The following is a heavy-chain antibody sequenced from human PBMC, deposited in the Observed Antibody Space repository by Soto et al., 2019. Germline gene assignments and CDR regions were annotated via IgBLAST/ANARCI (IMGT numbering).Heavy chain of an antibody. CDR1: GFTFSSYG. D-gene: IGHD3-22*01. Sequence: PGGSLRLSCAASGFTFSSYGMHWVRQAPGKGLEWVAVIWYDGSNKYYADSVKGRFTISRDNSKNTLYLQMNSLRAEDTAVYYCAREHYDSSGYYRPHFFDYWGQGTLVTV. V-gene: IGHV3-33*01. CDR2: IWYDGSNK. J-gene: IGHJ4*02. CDR3: AREHYDSSGYYRPHFFDY.